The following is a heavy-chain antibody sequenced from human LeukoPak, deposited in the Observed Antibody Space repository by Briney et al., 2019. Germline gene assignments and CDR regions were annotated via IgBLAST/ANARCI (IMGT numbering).Heavy chain of an antibody. CDR2: IYYSGST. D-gene: IGHD1-1*01. CDR1: GGSISSGGYS. J-gene: IGHJ5*02. Sequence: SETLSLTCAVSGGSISSGGYSWSWIRQPPGKGLEWIGYIYYSGSTYYNPSLKSRVTISVDTSKNQFSLKLSSVTAADTAVYYCARGNWKSLFAANWFDPWGQGTLVTVSS. CDR3: ARGNWKSLFAANWFDP. V-gene: IGHV4-30-4*07.